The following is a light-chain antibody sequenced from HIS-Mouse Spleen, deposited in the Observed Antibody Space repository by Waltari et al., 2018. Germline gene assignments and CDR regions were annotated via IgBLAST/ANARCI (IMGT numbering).Light chain of an antibody. CDR2: EGR. CDR3: CSYAGRVV. J-gene: IGLJ2*01. Sequence: QAALTQPAPVSGSPGQSITIPCPGTSSDVGGYNLFPWYQQHPGKAPKLMIYEGRKRPSGVSNRFSGSKSGNTASLTISGLQAEDEADYYCCSYAGRVVFGGGTKLTVL. CDR1: SSDVGGYNL. V-gene: IGLV2-23*01.